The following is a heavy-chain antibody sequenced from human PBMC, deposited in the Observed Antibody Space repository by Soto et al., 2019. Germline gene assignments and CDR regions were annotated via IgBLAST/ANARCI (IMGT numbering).Heavy chain of an antibody. CDR1: GGSISSGGYS. CDR2: IYHSGST. V-gene: IGHV4-30-2*01. J-gene: IGHJ4*02. Sequence: QLQLQESGSGLVKPSQTLSLTCAVSGGSISSGGYSWSWIRQPPGKGLEWIGYIYHSGSTYYNPSLKSRVTISVDRSKNQFSLKLSSVTAADTAVYYCARDPLGGGYYYDYWGQGTLVTVSS. D-gene: IGHD3-22*01. CDR3: ARDPLGGGYYYDY.